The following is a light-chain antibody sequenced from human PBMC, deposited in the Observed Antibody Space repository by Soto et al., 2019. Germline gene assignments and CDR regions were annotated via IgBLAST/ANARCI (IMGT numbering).Light chain of an antibody. Sequence: EIVMTQSPATLSVSTGEGATVSCRASQSVSSNLAWYQQKPGQAPRLLIYGASTRATGIPARFSGSGSGTEFNLTISRLQSEDFAVYYCQQYDKWPPSNTFGQGTKLEIK. CDR3: QQYDKWPPSNT. CDR1: QSVSSN. V-gene: IGKV3-15*01. J-gene: IGKJ2*01. CDR2: GAS.